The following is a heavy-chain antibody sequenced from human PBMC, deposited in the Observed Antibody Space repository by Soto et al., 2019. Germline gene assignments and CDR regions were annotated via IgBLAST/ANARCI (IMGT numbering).Heavy chain of an antibody. J-gene: IGHJ6*01. V-gene: IGHV1-69*06. D-gene: IGHD3-3*01. CDR1: GGTFTSDA. CDR2: IIPLFGTR. Sequence: QVQLVQSGGEVRKPGSSVKVSCEASGGTFTSDALSWVRQAPGQGLEWMGGIIPLFGTRNYAHKFQGRLTIAANKTTSTAYMELSSLRSEDTAIYCCAKSKNDFWNAHYGMDVWGQGTAVIVSS. CDR3: AKSKNDFWNAHYGMDV.